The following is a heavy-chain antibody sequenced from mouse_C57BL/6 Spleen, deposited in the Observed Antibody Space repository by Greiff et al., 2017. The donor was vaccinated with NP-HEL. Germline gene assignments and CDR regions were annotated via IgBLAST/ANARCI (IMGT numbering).Heavy chain of an antibody. D-gene: IGHD1-1*01. Sequence: EVQLQESGPELVKPGASVKISCKASGYSFTDYNMNWVKQSNGKSLEWIGVINPNYGTTSYNQKFKGKATLTVDQSSNTAYMQLNSLTSEDSAVYYCARTNTTGVANFDYYAMDYWGQGTSVTVSS. CDR3: ARTNTTGVANFDYYAMDY. CDR2: INPNYGTT. V-gene: IGHV1-39*01. J-gene: IGHJ4*01. CDR1: GYSFTDYN.